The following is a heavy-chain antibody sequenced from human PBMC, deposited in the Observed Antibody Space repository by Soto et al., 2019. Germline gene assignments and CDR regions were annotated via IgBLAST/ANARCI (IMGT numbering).Heavy chain of an antibody. Sequence: GASVKVSFTASGYTFTSYYMHWVRQAPGQGLEWMGIINPSGGSTSYAQKFQGRVTMTRDTSTSTVYMELSSLRSEDTAVYYCARDRSSILNYYYYYGMDVWGQGTTVTVSS. CDR3: ARDRSSILNYYYYYGMDV. CDR1: GYTFTSYY. V-gene: IGHV1-46*01. J-gene: IGHJ6*02. CDR2: INPSGGST.